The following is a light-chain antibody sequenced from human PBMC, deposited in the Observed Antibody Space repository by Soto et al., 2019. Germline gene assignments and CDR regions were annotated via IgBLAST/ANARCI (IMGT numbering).Light chain of an antibody. Sequence: ESVLTQSPAALSLSPGERATRCCRASQSVSNYLAWYQQKPGQAPRLLIYDASNRATGIPARFSGSGSGTDFTLTISSLEPEDFGVYYCQQRYNWPLTFGGGTKVDIK. CDR2: DAS. CDR3: QQRYNWPLT. CDR1: QSVSNY. J-gene: IGKJ4*01. V-gene: IGKV3-11*01.